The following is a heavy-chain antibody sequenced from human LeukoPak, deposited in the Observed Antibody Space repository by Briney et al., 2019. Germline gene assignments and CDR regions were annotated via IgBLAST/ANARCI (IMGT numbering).Heavy chain of an antibody. CDR1: GGTFSSYA. D-gene: IGHD1/OR15-1a*01. J-gene: IGHJ4*02. Sequence: ASVKVSCKASGGTFSSYAISWVRRAPGQGLEWMGRIIPIFGIANYAQKFQGRVTITADKSTSTAYMELSSLRSEDTAVYYCARVGPLTREYNWNTEKFDYWGQGTLVTVSS. CDR3: ARVGPLTREYNWNTEKFDY. V-gene: IGHV1-69*04. CDR2: IIPIFGIA.